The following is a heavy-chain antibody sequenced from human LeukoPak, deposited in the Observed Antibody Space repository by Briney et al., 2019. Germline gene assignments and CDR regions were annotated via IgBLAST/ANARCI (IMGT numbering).Heavy chain of an antibody. CDR1: GFTFSSYS. CDR2: VSSSSSTI. CDR3: ARDIGADLDEDV. Sequence: GGSLRLSCAASGFTFSSYSMNWVRQAPGKGLEWVSYVSSSSSTIYYADSVKGRFIISRDNAKNSLYLQMNSLRAEDTAVYYCARDIGADLDEDVWGQGTTVTVSS. V-gene: IGHV3-48*04. J-gene: IGHJ6*02. D-gene: IGHD3-16*02.